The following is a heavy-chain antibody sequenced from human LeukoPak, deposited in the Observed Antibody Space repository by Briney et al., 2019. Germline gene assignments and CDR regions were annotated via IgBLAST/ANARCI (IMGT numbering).Heavy chain of an antibody. Sequence: GGSLRLSCAASGFIFNNYAMSWVRQAPGKGLEWVSTIFGSGSITYYVDYVTGRFTISRDNSKNTLHLQMNSLRAEDTAVYYCAKEPITVPGTFDFWGQGTLVTVSS. CDR1: GFIFNNYA. CDR2: IFGSGSIT. CDR3: AKEPITVPGTFDF. J-gene: IGHJ4*02. D-gene: IGHD6-19*01. V-gene: IGHV3-23*01.